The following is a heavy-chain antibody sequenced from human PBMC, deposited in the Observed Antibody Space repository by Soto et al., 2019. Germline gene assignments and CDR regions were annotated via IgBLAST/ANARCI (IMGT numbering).Heavy chain of an antibody. J-gene: IGHJ4*02. D-gene: IGHD3-16*02. V-gene: IGHV3-21*04. Sequence: PGGSLRLSWAASGFSFSSYSMNWVRQAPGKGLEWVSSISSSSSYIYYADSVKGRFTISRDNAKNSLYLQMNSLRAEDTAVYYCAKDLELSFGDSPTVFDYWGQGTLVTVSS. CDR1: GFSFSSYS. CDR2: ISSSSSYI. CDR3: AKDLELSFGDSPTVFDY.